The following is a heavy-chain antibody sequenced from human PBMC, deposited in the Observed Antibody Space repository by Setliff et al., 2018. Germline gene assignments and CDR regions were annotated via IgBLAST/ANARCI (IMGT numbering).Heavy chain of an antibody. J-gene: IGHJ4*02. D-gene: IGHD3-10*01. Sequence: TLSLPCAVYGGSLSGYYWSWIRQTPVKGLEWIGEINHPGGTNYNPSLKSRVTISVDTSKNQFSLKLNSVTAADTAIYYCARGGSYYLNTPPDHWGRGTLVTVSS. CDR2: INHPGGT. V-gene: IGHV4-34*01. CDR3: ARGGSYYLNTPPDH. CDR1: GGSLSGYY.